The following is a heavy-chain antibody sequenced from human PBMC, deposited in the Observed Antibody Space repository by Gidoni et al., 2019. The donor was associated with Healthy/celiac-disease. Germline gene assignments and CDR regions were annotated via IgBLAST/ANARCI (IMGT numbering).Heavy chain of an antibody. D-gene: IGHD4-17*01. V-gene: IGHV4-34*01. Sequence: QVQLQQWGAGLLKPSETLSLTCAVYGGSFSGYYWSWIRQPPGKGLEWIGEINHSGSTNYNPSLKSRVTISVDTSKNQFSLKLSSVTAADTAVYYCARGTVTTGKRFDYWGQGTLVTVSS. CDR3: ARGTVTTGKRFDY. CDR1: GGSFSGYY. CDR2: INHSGST. J-gene: IGHJ4*02.